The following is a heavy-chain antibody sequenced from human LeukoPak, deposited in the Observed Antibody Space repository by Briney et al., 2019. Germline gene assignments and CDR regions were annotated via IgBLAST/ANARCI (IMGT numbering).Heavy chain of an antibody. V-gene: IGHV3-53*01. CDR1: GFTVSSNY. CDR3: ARVRAYCGGDCYPNWFDP. D-gene: IGHD2-21*02. CDR2: IYSGGST. J-gene: IGHJ5*02. Sequence: GGSLRLSCAASGFTVSSNYMSWVRQAPGKGLEWVSVIYSGGSTYYADSVKGRFTISRDNSKNTLYLQMNSLRAEDTAVYYCARVRAYCGGDCYPNWFDPWGQGTLVTVSS.